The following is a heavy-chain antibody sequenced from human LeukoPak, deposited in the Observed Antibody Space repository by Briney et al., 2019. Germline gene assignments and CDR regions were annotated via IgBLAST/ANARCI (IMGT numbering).Heavy chain of an antibody. V-gene: IGHV3-53*01. D-gene: IGHD3-22*01. CDR1: GFTVSTNY. J-gene: IGHJ4*02. CDR3: ARDPRYHDSGVVDY. Sequence: GGSLRLSCAASGFTVSTNYINWVRQAPGKGLEWVSVISSGGTTYYADSVKGRFTVSRDNSKNTVYLQMNSLRAEDTAVYYCARDPRYHDSGVVDYWGQGTLVTVSS. CDR2: ISSGGTT.